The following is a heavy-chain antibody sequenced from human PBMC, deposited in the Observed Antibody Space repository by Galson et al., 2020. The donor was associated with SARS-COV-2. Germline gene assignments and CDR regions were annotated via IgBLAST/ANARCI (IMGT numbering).Heavy chain of an antibody. CDR1: GTSISTASYS. D-gene: IGHD4-17*01. Sequence: SETLTLTCTVSGTSISTASYSWNRLRQHPEKGPELTGYFSQRGSTYYNPSIKSRVNISGDRSKNQFSLRLSSVTAADTAVYYCARLHYGEYAPEAFDIWGPGTRVTVAS. J-gene: IGHJ3*02. V-gene: IGHV4-30-2*01. CDR3: ARLHYGEYAPEAFDI. CDR2: FSQRGST.